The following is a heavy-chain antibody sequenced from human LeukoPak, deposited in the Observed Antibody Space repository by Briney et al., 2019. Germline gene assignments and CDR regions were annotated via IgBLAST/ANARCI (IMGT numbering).Heavy chain of an antibody. CDR2: IYSGGNT. V-gene: IGHV3-53*01. Sequence: GGSLRLSCAASGFTVSSNYMSWVRQAPGKGLEWVSVIYSGGNTYYADSVKGRFTISRDNSKNTLYLKMNSLRAEDTAVYYCAKAYLYGSEQSPLRYFDYWGQGTLVTVSS. CDR3: AKAYLYGSEQSPLRYFDY. D-gene: IGHD3-10*01. J-gene: IGHJ4*02. CDR1: GFTVSSNY.